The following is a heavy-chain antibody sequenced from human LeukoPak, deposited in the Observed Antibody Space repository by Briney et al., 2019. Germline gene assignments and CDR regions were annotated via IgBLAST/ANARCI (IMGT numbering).Heavy chain of an antibody. Sequence: GGSLRLSCAASGITLSDYWMFWVRQGPGKGLVHVSRIESDGTRTVYADSVKGRFTISRDNAKNTMYLQMNSLRAEDTVVYYCVRGGHKLDIETSRYFYGLDVWGQGTTVTVSS. V-gene: IGHV3-74*03. CDR2: IESDGTRT. D-gene: IGHD3/OR15-3a*01. CDR3: VRGGHKLDIETSRYFYGLDV. CDR1: GITLSDYW. J-gene: IGHJ6*02.